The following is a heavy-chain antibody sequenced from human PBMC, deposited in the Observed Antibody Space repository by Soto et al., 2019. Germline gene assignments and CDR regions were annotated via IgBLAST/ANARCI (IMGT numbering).Heavy chain of an antibody. V-gene: IGHV3-11*01. CDR2: ISGSGTTK. J-gene: IGHJ4*02. CDR3: ARGGYSGYVIY. CDR1: GFTFSDYY. D-gene: IGHD5-12*01. Sequence: ESGGGLVKPGGSLRLSCAASGFTFSDYYMTWIRQAPGKGLEYISYISGSGTTKYHADSVKGRFTISRDNAKNSLYLQMNSLRAEDTAVYYCARGGYSGYVIYWGQGTLVTVSS.